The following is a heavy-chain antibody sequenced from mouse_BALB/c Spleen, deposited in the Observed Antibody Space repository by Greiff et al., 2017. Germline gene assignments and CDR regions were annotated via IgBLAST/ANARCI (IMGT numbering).Heavy chain of an antibody. CDR2: IDPENGDT. CDR3: NHYRYDGYFDY. CDR1: GFNIKDYY. J-gene: IGHJ2*01. D-gene: IGHD2-14*01. Sequence: EVQVVESGAELVRSGASVKLSCTASGFNIKDYYMHWVKQRPEQGLEWIGWIDPENGDTEYAPKFQGKATMTADTSSNTAYLQLSSLTSEDTAVYYCNHYRYDGYFDYWGQGTTLTVSS. V-gene: IGHV14-4*02.